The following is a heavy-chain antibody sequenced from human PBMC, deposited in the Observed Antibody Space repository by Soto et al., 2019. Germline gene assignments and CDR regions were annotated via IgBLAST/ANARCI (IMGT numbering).Heavy chain of an antibody. J-gene: IGHJ6*02. V-gene: IGHV1-46*01. Sequence: ASVKVSCKASGYTFTSYYMHWVRQAPGQGLEWMGIINPSGGSTSYAQKFQGRVTMTRDTSTSTVYMELSSLRSEDTAVYYCARGVTIFGVADRDYYYGTDVWGQGTTVTVSS. CDR2: INPSGGST. CDR1: GYTFTSYY. D-gene: IGHD3-3*01. CDR3: ARGVTIFGVADRDYYYGTDV.